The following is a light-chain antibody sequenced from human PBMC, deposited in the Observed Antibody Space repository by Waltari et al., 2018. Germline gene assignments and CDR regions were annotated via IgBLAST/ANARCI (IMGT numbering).Light chain of an antibody. CDR1: SSNIRAGYD. Sequence: QSVLTPPLSVSGAPALRVTLSCTGSSSNIRAGYDGHRYPHLPGTAPKLLIHGNHNRPSGAPDRFSGSKSGTSASLAITVLQADDEADYYCQSYDISLSGYVFGTGTKVTVL. V-gene: IGLV1-40*01. CDR3: QSYDISLSGYV. J-gene: IGLJ1*01. CDR2: GNH.